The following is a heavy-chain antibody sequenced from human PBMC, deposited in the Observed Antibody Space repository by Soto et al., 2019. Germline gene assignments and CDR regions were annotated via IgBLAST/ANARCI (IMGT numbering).Heavy chain of an antibody. D-gene: IGHD6-19*01. CDR1: GFTFSSYG. V-gene: IGHV3-30*18. J-gene: IGHJ4*02. CDR3: AKDRGSSGWYGY. CDR2: IKYDGSNK. Sequence: GGSLRLSCAASGFTFSSYGMHWVRQAPGKGLEWVAVIKYDGSNKYYADSVKGRFTISRDNSKNTLYLQMNSLRAEDTAVYYCAKDRGSSGWYGYWGQGTLVTVSS.